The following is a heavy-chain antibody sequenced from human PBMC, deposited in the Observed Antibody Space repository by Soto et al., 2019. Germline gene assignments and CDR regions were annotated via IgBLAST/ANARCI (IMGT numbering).Heavy chain of an antibody. V-gene: IGHV1-8*01. Sequence: SVKVSCKASGYTLTSYDINWVRQATGQGLEGMGWMSPNSGNTGYAQKFQGRVTITRNTSISTAYMELSSLRSEDTAVYYCARCLRCGDCYSHWGQGTLVTVSS. D-gene: IGHD2-21*02. CDR1: GYTLTSYD. CDR3: ARCLRCGDCYSH. J-gene: IGHJ4*02. CDR2: MSPNSGNT.